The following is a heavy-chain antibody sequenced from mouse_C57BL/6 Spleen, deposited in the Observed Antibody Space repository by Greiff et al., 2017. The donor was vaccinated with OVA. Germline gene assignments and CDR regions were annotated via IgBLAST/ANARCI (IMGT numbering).Heavy chain of an antibody. J-gene: IGHJ2*01. CDR1: GFSLTSYA. CDR3: ARNLDYDYEEGYFDY. CDR2: IWTGGGT. V-gene: IGHV2-9-1*01. Sequence: VKLVESGPGLVAPSQSLSITCTVSGFSLTSYAISWVRQPPGKGLEWLGVIWTGGGTNYNSALKSRLSISKDNSKSQVFLKMNSLQTDDTARYYCARNLDYDYEEGYFDYWGQGTTLTVSS. D-gene: IGHD2-4*01.